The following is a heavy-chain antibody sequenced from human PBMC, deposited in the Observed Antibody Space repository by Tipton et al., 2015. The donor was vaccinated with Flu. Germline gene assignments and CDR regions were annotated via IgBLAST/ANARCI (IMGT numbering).Heavy chain of an antibody. Sequence: LRLSCTVSDYSISSGYYWGWIRQPPGKGLEWIGNICPGSPYYNPSLRSRVTMSVARSNDQFSLRLTSVTAADTAVYFCARRDFSNYVSEPKNWFDIWGQGTLVTVSS. D-gene: IGHD4-11*01. J-gene: IGHJ5*02. CDR2: ICPGSP. CDR1: DYSISSGYY. V-gene: IGHV4-38-2*02. CDR3: ARRDFSNYVSEPKNWFDI.